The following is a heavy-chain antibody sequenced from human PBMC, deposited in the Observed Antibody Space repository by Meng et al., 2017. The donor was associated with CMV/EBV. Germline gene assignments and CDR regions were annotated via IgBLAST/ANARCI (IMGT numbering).Heavy chain of an antibody. J-gene: IGHJ4*02. CDR2: ISSSGSTI. CDR3: ARKGTYYDFCSGYYIDSRQGPFDY. D-gene: IGHD3-3*01. Sequence: GESLKISCAASGFTFSSYEMNWVRQAPGKGLEWVSYISSSGSTIYYADSVKGRFTISRDNAKNSLYLQMNSLRAEDTAVYYCARKGTYYDFCSGYYIDSRQGPFDYWGQGTLVTVSS. CDR1: GFTFSSYE. V-gene: IGHV3-48*03.